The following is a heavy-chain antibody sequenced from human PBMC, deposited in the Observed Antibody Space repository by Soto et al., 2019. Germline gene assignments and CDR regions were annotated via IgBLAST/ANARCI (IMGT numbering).Heavy chain of an antibody. CDR3: ARDLAAVPRAFAY. Sequence: SQTLSLTCTVSGGSISSYFYIWVRQPPGKGLEWIGSVYYTGTTDYNPSLKSRVTISVDTSKTQFSLNLRSVAAAETAVYYCARDLAAVPRAFAYWGRGTLVTASS. CDR2: VYYTGTT. CDR1: GGSISSYF. D-gene: IGHD6-13*01. V-gene: IGHV4-59*01. J-gene: IGHJ4*02.